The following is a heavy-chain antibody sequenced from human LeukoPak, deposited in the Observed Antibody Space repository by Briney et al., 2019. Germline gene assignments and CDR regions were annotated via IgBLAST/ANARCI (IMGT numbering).Heavy chain of an antibody. CDR1: GGSISSSSYY. CDR3: ARTRYYYNSRSYGAPYYFDY. D-gene: IGHD3-10*01. V-gene: IGHV4-39*01. CDR2: IYYSGST. J-gene: IGHJ4*02. Sequence: SETLSLTCTVSGGSISSSSYYWGWIRQPPGKGLGWIGSIYYSGSTYYNPSLKSRVTISVDTSKNQFSLKLSSVTAADTAVYYCARTRYYYNSRSYGAPYYFDYWGQGTLVTVSS.